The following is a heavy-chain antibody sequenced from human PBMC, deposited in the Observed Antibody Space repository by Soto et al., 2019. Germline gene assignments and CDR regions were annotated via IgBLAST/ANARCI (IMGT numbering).Heavy chain of an antibody. V-gene: IGHV1-18*01. J-gene: IGHJ4*02. Sequence: VQLVQSGNVVQKPGSSVKVSCKTSGYTFSSYGIIWVRQAPGQDLEWMGWISGYNGNADYAQRFRGRVNMTTDTSTTTVFMELRNLRSDDTALYFCAREGWLGELLYWGQGSLVTVS. CDR1: GYTFSSYG. CDR3: AREGWLGELLY. CDR2: ISGYNGNA. D-gene: IGHD3-10*01.